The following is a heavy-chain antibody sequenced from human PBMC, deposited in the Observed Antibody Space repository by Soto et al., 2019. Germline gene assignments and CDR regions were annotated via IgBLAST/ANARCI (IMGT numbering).Heavy chain of an antibody. V-gene: IGHV3-74*01. D-gene: IGHD6-19*01. CDR2: INSDGSSI. CDR1: GFTFSSYW. CDR3: ARETGYSSGWRQDY. J-gene: IGHJ4*02. Sequence: GGSLRLSCAASGFTFSSYWMHWVRQAPGKGLVWVSRINSDGSSISYADSVKGRFTISRDNAKDTLYLQMNSLRVEDTAVYYCARETGYSSGWRQDYWGQGTLVTVSS.